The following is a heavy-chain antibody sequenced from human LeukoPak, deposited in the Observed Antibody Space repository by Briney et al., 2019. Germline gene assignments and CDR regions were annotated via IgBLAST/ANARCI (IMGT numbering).Heavy chain of an antibody. D-gene: IGHD3-9*01. CDR1: GYTFTGYY. CDR3: ARDRYDILTGPAVYYYYYGMDV. V-gene: IGHV1-2*02. CDR2: INPNSGGT. Sequence: ASVKVSCKASGYTFTGYYMHWVRQAPGQGLEWMGWINPNSGGTNYAQKFQGRVTMTRDTSISTACMELSRLRSDDTAVYYCARDRYDILTGPAVYYYYYGMDVWGQGTTVTVSS. J-gene: IGHJ6*02.